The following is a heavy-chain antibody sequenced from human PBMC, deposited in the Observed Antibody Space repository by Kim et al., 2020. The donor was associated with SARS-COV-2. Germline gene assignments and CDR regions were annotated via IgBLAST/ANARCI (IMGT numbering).Heavy chain of an antibody. J-gene: IGHJ6*01. CDR1: GFTFSSYA. D-gene: IGHD3-16*02. V-gene: IGHV3-30*04. CDR2: ISYDGSNK. Sequence: GGSLRLSCAASGFTFSSYAMHWVRQAPGKGLEWVAVISYDGSNKYYADSVKGRFTISRDNSKNTLYLQMNSLRAEDTAVYYCARDTYYDYVWGSYRPNY. CDR3: ARDTYYDYVWGSYRPNY.